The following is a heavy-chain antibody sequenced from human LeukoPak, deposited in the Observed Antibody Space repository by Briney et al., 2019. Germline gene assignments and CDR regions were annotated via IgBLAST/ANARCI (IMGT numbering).Heavy chain of an antibody. V-gene: IGHV3-53*01. CDR3: AREAAYSSSPFDY. CDR1: GFTVSSNY. CDR2: IYSGGST. Sequence: GGSLRLSCAASGFTVSSNYMSWVRQAPGKGLEWVSVIYSGGSTYYADSVKGRFTISRDNSKNTLYLQMNSLRAEDTAVYYCAREAAYSSSPFDYWGQGTLVTVSS. D-gene: IGHD6-6*01. J-gene: IGHJ4*02.